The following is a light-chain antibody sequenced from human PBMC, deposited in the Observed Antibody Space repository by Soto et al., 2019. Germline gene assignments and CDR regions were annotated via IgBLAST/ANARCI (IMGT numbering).Light chain of an antibody. CDR1: SSDVGGYNY. Sequence: QSALTQPPSASGSPGQSVTISCTGTSSDVGGYNYVSWYQQHPGKAPKLMIYEVSKRPSGVPERFSGSKSGNTASLTVSGLQAEDEADYYCSSYAGSNQEVFGIGTTLTVL. CDR2: EVS. CDR3: SSYAGSNQEV. J-gene: IGLJ1*01. V-gene: IGLV2-8*01.